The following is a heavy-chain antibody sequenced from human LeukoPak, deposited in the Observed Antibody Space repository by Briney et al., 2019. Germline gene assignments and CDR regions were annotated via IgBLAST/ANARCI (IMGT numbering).Heavy chain of an antibody. D-gene: IGHD2-21*02. V-gene: IGHV4-38-2*02. Sequence: SETLSLTCSVSRYSISSGYYWGWIRQSPGKGLEWIGSIYHGGSTYYNPSLRSRVIVSVDTSKNHFSLKMSSVTAADTAVYYCARDLASCAGDCYSDGFDYWGQGTLITVSS. J-gene: IGHJ4*02. CDR3: ARDLASCAGDCYSDGFDY. CDR1: RYSISSGYY. CDR2: IYHGGST.